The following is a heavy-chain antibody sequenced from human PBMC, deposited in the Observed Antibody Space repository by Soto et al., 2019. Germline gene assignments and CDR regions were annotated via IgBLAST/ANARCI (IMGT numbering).Heavy chain of an antibody. CDR3: AKIAAGTYTSQ. D-gene: IGHD6-13*01. J-gene: IGHJ4*02. CDR2: ISYDGSNK. CDR1: GFTFSSYG. V-gene: IGHV3-30*18. Sequence: GGSLRLSCAASGFTFSSYGMHWVRQAPGKGLEWVAVISYDGSNKYYADSVKGRFTISRDNSKNTLYLQMNSLRAEDTAVYYCAKIAAGTYTSQWGQGILVTVSS.